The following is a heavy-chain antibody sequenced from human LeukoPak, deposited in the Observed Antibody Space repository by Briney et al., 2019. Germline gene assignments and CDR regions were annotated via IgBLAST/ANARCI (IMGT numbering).Heavy chain of an antibody. CDR2: ISYDGSNK. Sequence: GGSLRLSCAASGFTFSSYAMHWVRQAPGKGLEWVAVISYDGSNKYYADSVKGRFTISRDNSKNTLYLQMNSLRAEDTAVYYCAKDSSGPFDYWGQGTLVTVSS. V-gene: IGHV3-30*04. CDR3: AKDSSGPFDY. CDR1: GFTFSSYA. D-gene: IGHD6-19*01. J-gene: IGHJ4*02.